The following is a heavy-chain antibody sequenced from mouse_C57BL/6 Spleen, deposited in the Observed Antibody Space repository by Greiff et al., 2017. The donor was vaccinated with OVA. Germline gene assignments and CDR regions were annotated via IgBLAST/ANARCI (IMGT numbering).Heavy chain of an antibody. CDR2: IDRSDSYT. D-gene: IGHD2-14*01. V-gene: IGHV1-50*01. Sequence: QVQLQQPGAELVKPGASVKLSCKASGYTFTSYWMQWVKQRPGQGLEWIGDIDRSDSYTNYNQKFKGKATLTVDTPSSTAYMQLSSLTSEDSAVYYCARGVRRRYYFDYWGQGTTLTVSS. CDR3: ARGVRRRYYFDY. CDR1: GYTFTSYW. J-gene: IGHJ2*01.